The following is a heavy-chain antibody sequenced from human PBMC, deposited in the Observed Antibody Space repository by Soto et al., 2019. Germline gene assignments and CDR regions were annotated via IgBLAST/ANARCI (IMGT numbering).Heavy chain of an antibody. CDR1: GGSFSGYY. CDR3: ARAPYYYDSSGHTFDP. CDR2: INHSGST. V-gene: IGHV4-34*01. J-gene: IGHJ5*02. D-gene: IGHD3-22*01. Sequence: PSETLSLTCAVYGGSFSGYYWSWIRQPPGKGLEWIGEINHSGSTNYNPSLKSRVTISVDTSKKQFSLKLSSVTAADTAVYYCARAPYYYDSSGHTFDPWGKGTLVTVSS.